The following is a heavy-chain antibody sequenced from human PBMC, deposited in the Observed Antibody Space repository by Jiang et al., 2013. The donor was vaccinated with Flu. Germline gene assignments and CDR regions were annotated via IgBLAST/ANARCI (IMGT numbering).Heavy chain of an antibody. D-gene: IGHD5-18*01. V-gene: IGHV5-10-1*01. J-gene: IGHJ6*02. CDR3: AITGDLGSGYSYGYNYYYGMDV. CDR1: GYSFTSYW. Sequence: GAEVKKPGESLRISCKGSGYSFTSYWISWVRQMPGKGLEWMGRIDPSDSYTNYSPSFQGHVTISADKSISTAYLQWSSLKASDTAMYYCAITGDLGSGYSYGYNYYYGMDVWGQGTTVTVSS. CDR2: IDPSDSYT.